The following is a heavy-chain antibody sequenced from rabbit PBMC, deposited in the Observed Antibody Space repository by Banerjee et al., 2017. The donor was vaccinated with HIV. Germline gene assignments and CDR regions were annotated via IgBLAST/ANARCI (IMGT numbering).Heavy chain of an antibody. CDR3: ARENGVGGYYYPMDL. CDR1: GFDLSSYYY. D-gene: IGHD1-1*01. CDR2: IYAGSSGQT. V-gene: IGHV1S45*01. J-gene: IGHJ4*01. Sequence: QEQLEESGGGLVKPEESLTLTCKASGFDLSSYYYMCWVRQAPGKGLEWIGCIYAGSSGQTYYATWARGRFTISKTSSTTVTLQMTSLTAADTATYFCARENGVGGYYYPMDLWGPGTLVTVS.